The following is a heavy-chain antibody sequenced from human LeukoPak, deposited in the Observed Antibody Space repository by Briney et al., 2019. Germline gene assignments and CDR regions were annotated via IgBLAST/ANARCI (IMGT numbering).Heavy chain of an antibody. CDR2: VSGSGRTT. Sequence: GGSLRLSCAASGFTFTSYAMSWVRQAPGKGLEWVSSVSGSGRTTFYAGSVKGRCTISRDNSKNTLYLEMNRLRADDTAIHYCARGEYGMDVWGQGTTVTVSS. CDR1: GFTFTSYA. D-gene: IGHD1-26*01. CDR3: ARGEYGMDV. J-gene: IGHJ6*02. V-gene: IGHV3-23*01.